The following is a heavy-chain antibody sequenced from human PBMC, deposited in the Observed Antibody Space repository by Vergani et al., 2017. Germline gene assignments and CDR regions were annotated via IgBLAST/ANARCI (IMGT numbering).Heavy chain of an antibody. CDR2: IYPGDSDT. Sequence: EVQLVQSGAEVKKPGESLKISCKGSGYSFTSYWIGWVRQMPGKGLEWMGIIYPGDSDTRYSPSFQGQVTISADKSSSTAHLQWSSRRASDTAMYYCAGQGGLLWCGEFYYFDYWGQGTLVTVSS. D-gene: IGHD3-10*01. CDR1: GYSFTSYW. CDR3: AGQGGLLWCGEFYYFDY. J-gene: IGHJ4*02. V-gene: IGHV5-51*01.